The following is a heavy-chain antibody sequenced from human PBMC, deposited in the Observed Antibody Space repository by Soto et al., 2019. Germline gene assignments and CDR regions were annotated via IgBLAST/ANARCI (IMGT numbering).Heavy chain of an antibody. Sequence: ASVNVSCQASGYTFTTYGITWVRQAPGQPLEWLGWISLYSDGTNYAQKFQGRVSMTTDTSTTTAYMELRSLRSDDTAVYYCARVVPGAEAWFGPWGQGTLVTVSS. CDR1: GYTFTTYG. V-gene: IGHV1-18*04. D-gene: IGHD2-2*01. CDR2: ISLYSDGT. CDR3: ARVVPGAEAWFGP. J-gene: IGHJ5*02.